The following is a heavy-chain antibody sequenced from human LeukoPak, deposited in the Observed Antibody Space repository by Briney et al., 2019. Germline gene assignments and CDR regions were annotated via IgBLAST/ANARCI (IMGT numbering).Heavy chain of an antibody. CDR1: GFSLSAYW. J-gene: IGHJ4*02. Sequence: GGSLRLSCAASGFSLSAYWMTWVRQAPGTGLEWVANINPAGTETYYVDPVKGRFTISRDNAKNLLYLQMNSLRAEDTAVYYCARFGYVAAVDLWGQGTLVTVSS. V-gene: IGHV3-7*01. CDR2: INPAGTET. D-gene: IGHD2-15*01. CDR3: ARFGYVAAVDL.